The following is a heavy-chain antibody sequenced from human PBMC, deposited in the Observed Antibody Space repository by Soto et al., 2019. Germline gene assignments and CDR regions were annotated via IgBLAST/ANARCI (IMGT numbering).Heavy chain of an antibody. CDR3: ARETIHNIPEPGRGDY. Sequence: GGSLRLSCAASGFSFSLYWMSWVRQAPGKGLEWVANIKQDGSEKYYVDSVKGRFTISRDNAKSSLHLQMNSLRAEDTAVYYCARETIHNIPEPGRGDYWGQGTLVTVSS. V-gene: IGHV3-7*04. CDR1: GFSFSLYW. D-gene: IGHD6-13*01. J-gene: IGHJ4*02. CDR2: IKQDGSEK.